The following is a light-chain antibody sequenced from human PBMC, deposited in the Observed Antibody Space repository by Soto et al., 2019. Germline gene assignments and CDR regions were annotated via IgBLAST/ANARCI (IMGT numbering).Light chain of an antibody. CDR1: SSDVGNGYNY. V-gene: IGLV2-14*03. CDR2: DIT. CDR3: CSYTTTSTYV. J-gene: IGLJ1*01. Sequence: QSVLTQPASVSGSPGQSITISCTGTSSDVGNGYNYVSWYQQHPGKAPKLMVYDITNRPSGISNRFSGSKSGNTASLTISGLQAEDEADYYCCSYTTTSTYVFGTGTKLTVL.